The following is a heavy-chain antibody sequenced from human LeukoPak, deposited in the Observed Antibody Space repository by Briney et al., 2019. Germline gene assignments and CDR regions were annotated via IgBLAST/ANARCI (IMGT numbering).Heavy chain of an antibody. V-gene: IGHV1-69*13. D-gene: IGHD1-26*01. CDR2: VAPLLETT. Sequence: ASVKVSCKAPAGNFSSYSITWVRQAPGQGLEWMGGVAPLLETTNYAPKFRGRMTITADESTSTAYMELTSLRSDDTAVYYCARDRIVGALGWLDPWGQGTLVTVSS. CDR3: ARDRIVGALGWLDP. CDR1: AGNFSSYS. J-gene: IGHJ5*02.